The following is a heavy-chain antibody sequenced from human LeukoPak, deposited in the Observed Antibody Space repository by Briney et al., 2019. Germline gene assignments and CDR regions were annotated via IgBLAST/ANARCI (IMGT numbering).Heavy chain of an antibody. CDR3: ARGKGKAWHYYDSSGYCYFDY. CDR1: GGSISSSSYY. V-gene: IGHV4-39*07. CDR2: IYYSGST. J-gene: IGHJ4*02. D-gene: IGHD3-22*01. Sequence: SETLSLTCTVSGGSISSSSYYWGWIHQPPGKGLEWVGSIYYSGSTYYNPSLKSRVTISVDTSKNQFSLKLSSVTAADTAVYYCARGKGKAWHYYDSSGYCYFDYWGQGTLVTVSS.